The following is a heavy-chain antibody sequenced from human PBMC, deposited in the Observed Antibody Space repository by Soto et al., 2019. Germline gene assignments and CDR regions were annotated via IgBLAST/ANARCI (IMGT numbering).Heavy chain of an antibody. J-gene: IGHJ6*02. Sequence: QVQLVEAGGGVVQPGRSLRLSCAASGFTFSSYGMHWVRQAPGKGLEWVAAISYDGSNKYYADSVKGRFTISRDNSKNTLYLQMNSLRAEDTAVYYCAKDQWGDSSGWYKISYYYYYGMDVWGQGTTVTVSS. CDR2: ISYDGSNK. D-gene: IGHD6-19*01. V-gene: IGHV3-30*18. CDR1: GFTFSSYG. CDR3: AKDQWGDSSGWYKISYYYYYGMDV.